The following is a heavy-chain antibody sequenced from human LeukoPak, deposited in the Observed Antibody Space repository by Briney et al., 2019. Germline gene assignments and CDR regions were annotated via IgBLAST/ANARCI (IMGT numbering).Heavy chain of an antibody. CDR1: GFTFSSYG. CDR2: ISYDGSNK. J-gene: IGHJ6*02. Sequence: GGSLRLSCAASGFTFSSYGMHWVRQAPGKGLEWVAVISYDGSNKYYADSVKGRFTISRDNSKNTLYLQMNSLRAEDTAVYYCARDGPITIFGVVTTYYYYYYGMDVWGQGTTVTVSS. V-gene: IGHV3-30*03. CDR3: ARDGPITIFGVVTTYYYYYYGMDV. D-gene: IGHD3-3*01.